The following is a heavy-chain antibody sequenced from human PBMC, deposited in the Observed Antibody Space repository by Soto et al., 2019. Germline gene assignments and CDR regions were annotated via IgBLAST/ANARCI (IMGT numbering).Heavy chain of an antibody. Sequence: VQLVESGGGLVKPGGSLRLSCVASGFNFKKFAMGWVRQAPGEGLEWVSGISCCGGSTSYADSVKGRFTLARDDSKNTLSLHLNSLRFEDTARYFCAKADGEQWLIPHLDNWGQGTLVTVS. J-gene: IGHJ4*02. D-gene: IGHD6-19*01. V-gene: IGHV3-23*04. CDR3: AKADGEQWLIPHLDN. CDR2: ISCCGGST. CDR1: GFNFKKFA.